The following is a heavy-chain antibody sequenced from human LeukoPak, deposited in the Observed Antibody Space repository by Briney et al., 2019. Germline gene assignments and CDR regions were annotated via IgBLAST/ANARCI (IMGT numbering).Heavy chain of an antibody. CDR1: GFTFSNDW. V-gene: IGHV3-15*01. CDR2: VKSKAVGETT. Sequence: GGSLRLSCAASGFTFSNDWMNWVRQAPGKGLEWVARVKSKAVGETTSYAAPVKGRFSILRDDSRDMVYLQMNSLEAEDTAVYYCATCNGDCYFNFWGQGTLVIVSS. D-gene: IGHD2-21*02. J-gene: IGHJ4*02. CDR3: ATCNGDCYFNF.